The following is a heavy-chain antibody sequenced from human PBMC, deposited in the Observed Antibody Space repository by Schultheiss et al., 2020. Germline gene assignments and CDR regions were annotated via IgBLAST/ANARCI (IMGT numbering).Heavy chain of an antibody. CDR2: ISYDGSNK. Sequence: GGSLRLSCAASGFTFSSYGMHWVRQAPGKGLEWVAVISYDGSNKYYADSVKGRFTIARDNSKNTLYLQMNSLRAEDTAVYYCARDIQDIVVVPAAITLYYYGVDVWGQGTTVTVSS. CDR3: ARDIQDIVVVPAAITLYYYGVDV. D-gene: IGHD2-2*01. V-gene: IGHV3-30*03. CDR1: GFTFSSYG. J-gene: IGHJ6*02.